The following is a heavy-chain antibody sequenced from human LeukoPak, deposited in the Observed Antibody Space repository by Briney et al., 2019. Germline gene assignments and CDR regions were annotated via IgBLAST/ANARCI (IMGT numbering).Heavy chain of an antibody. J-gene: IGHJ1*01. CDR2: IGGSGGST. D-gene: IGHD4-11*01. Sequence: GGSLRLSCAASGFTFSSYTMNWVRQAPGKGLEWVSAIGGSGGSTYYADSVKGRFTISRDNSKDTLYLQMNSLRAEDTAVYFCARDHSNYAYSQHWGQGTLVTVSS. CDR3: ARDHSNYAYSQH. CDR1: GFTFSSYT. V-gene: IGHV3-23*01.